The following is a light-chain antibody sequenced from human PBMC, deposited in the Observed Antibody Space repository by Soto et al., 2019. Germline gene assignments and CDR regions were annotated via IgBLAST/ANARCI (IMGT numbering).Light chain of an antibody. CDR2: EGS. J-gene: IGLJ1*01. Sequence: QSALTQPASVSGSPGQSISISCTGTSSDVGTYNLVSWYQQRPGKAPQLLIYEGSKRPSGVSNRFSGSKSGNTASLTISGLQAEDEADYYCCSYASSSTFIFGTGTKLTVL. V-gene: IGLV2-23*03. CDR3: CSYASSSTFI. CDR1: SSDVGTYNL.